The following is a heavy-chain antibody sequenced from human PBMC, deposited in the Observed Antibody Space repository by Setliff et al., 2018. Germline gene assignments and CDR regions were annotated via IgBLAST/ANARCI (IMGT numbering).Heavy chain of an antibody. V-gene: IGHV4-4*07. CDR3: ARDNTIVGATDY. CDR2: LHTSGTT. D-gene: IGHD1-26*01. J-gene: IGHJ4*02. CDR1: GGSISGYY. Sequence: PSETLSLTCTVSGGSISGYYWSWIRQPAGEGLEWIGRLHTSGTTVYNPSLKGRVTISADTSTNHFSLKLTSVTAADTAVYYCARDNTIVGATDYWGQGALVTVSS.